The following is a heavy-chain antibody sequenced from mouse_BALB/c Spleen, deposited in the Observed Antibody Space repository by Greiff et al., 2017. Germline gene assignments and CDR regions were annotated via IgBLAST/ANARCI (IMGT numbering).Heavy chain of an antibody. Sequence: VKLVESGPGLVAPSQSLSITCTVSGFSLTSYGVHWVRQPPGKGLEWLGVIWAGGSTNYNSALMSRLSISKDNSKSQVFLKMNSLQTDDTAMYYCARGGTTVVAKAMDYWGQGTSDTVSS. D-gene: IGHD1-1*01. CDR1: GFSLTSYG. V-gene: IGHV2-9*02. CDR3: ARGGTTVVAKAMDY. CDR2: IWAGGST. J-gene: IGHJ4*01.